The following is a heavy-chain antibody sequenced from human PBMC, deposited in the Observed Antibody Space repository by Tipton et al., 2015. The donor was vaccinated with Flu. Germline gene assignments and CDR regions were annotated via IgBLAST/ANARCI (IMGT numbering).Heavy chain of an antibody. Sequence: TLSLTCAVYGGSFSGYYWSWIRQPPGKGLEWIGEINHSGSTNCNPSLKSRVTISVDTSKNQFSLKLSSVTAADTAVYYCARGQGQQWGRYAFDIWGQGTMVTVSS. CDR1: GGSFSGYY. CDR3: ARGQGQQWGRYAFDI. J-gene: IGHJ3*02. V-gene: IGHV4-34*01. CDR2: INHSGST. D-gene: IGHD3-16*01.